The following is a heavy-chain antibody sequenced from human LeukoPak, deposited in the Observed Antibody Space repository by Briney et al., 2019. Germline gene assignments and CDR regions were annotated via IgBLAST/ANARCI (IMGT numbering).Heavy chain of an antibody. Sequence: GGSLRLSCAASGFTFRNYWMSWVRQAPEKGLEWVANINQDGSEKYSVDSVKGRFTISRDNAKNSLFLQMNSLRAEDTAVYYCVRDWAYEPDYWGQGTLVTVSS. D-gene: IGHD2-21*01. CDR2: INQDGSEK. V-gene: IGHV3-7*05. CDR1: GFTFRNYW. CDR3: VRDWAYEPDY. J-gene: IGHJ4*02.